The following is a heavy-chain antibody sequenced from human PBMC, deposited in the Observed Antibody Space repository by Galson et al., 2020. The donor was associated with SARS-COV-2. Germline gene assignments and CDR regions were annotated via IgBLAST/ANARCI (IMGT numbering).Heavy chain of an antibody. Sequence: ETGPTRVKPTQTLTLNCRCAGGSGKTSGMWVNWIRQAPGKAREWRARSDVDGDKYYSTSLKTRLTISKDTSRNRGILTMNDMEPVGPATLFCERLASRGCRGNYWGQGTPVTVSS. V-gene: IGHV2-70*11. CDR3: ERLASRGCRGNY. D-gene: IGHD6-19*01. CDR1: GGSGKTSGMW. CDR2: SDVDGDK. J-gene: IGHJ4*02.